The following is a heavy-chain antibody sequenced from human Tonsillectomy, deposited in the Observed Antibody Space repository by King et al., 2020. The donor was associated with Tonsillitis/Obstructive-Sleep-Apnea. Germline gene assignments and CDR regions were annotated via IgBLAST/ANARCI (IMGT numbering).Heavy chain of an antibody. J-gene: IGHJ4*02. D-gene: IGHD6-6*01. CDR2: INSDGSST. Sequence: VQLVESGGGLVQPGGSLRLSCAASGFTFSSYWMHWVRQAPGKGLVWVSRINSDGSSTSYADSVKGRFIVSRDNAKNTLYLQMNSLRAEDTAVYYCAREGYSSSSPIDYWGQGTLVTVSS. V-gene: IGHV3-74*01. CDR3: AREGYSSSSPIDY. CDR1: GFTFSSYW.